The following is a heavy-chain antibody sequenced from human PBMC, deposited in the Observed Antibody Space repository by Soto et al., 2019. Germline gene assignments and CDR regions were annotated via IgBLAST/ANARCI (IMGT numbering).Heavy chain of an antibody. CDR3: ARGRVLGHDYIFFFQAEDGIRYL. D-gene: IGHD3-16*01. J-gene: IGHJ2*01. CDR2: MNPNSGNT. Sequence: VRQDTGKGLEWMGWMNPNSGNTGYAQKFQGRVTVTRNTSISTAYMELSSLRSEDTAVYYCARGRVLGHDYIFFFQAEDGIRYL. V-gene: IGHV1-8*01.